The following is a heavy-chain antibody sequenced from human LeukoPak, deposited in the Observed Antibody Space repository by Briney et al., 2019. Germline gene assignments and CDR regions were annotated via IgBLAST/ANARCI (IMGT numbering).Heavy chain of an antibody. D-gene: IGHD4-17*01. CDR2: TNPNSGNT. J-gene: IGHJ5*02. Sequence: ASVKVSCKASGYTFTSYDINWVRQATGQGLEWMGWTNPNSGNTGYAQKFQGRVTMTRNTSISTAYMELSSLRSEDTAVYYCAREGDIYGVSLMAWFDPWGQGTLVTVSS. V-gene: IGHV1-8*01. CDR3: AREGDIYGVSLMAWFDP. CDR1: GYTFTSYD.